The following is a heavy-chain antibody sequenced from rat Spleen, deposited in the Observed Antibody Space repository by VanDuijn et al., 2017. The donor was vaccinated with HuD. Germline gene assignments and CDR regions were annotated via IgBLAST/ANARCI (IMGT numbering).Heavy chain of an antibody. Sequence: QVQLKESGPGLVKPSLTLSLTCTVSGFSLSNYGVIWVRQPPGKGLEWMGVIWGNGIANYNSALKSRLTISRDTSKSQVFLKMNNLQTEDTAMYFCARSDYSSPYYFDYWGQGVMVTVSS. CDR2: IWGNGIA. CDR1: GFSLSNYG. J-gene: IGHJ2*01. CDR3: ARSDYSSPYYFDY. D-gene: IGHD1-2*01. V-gene: IGHV2S61*01.